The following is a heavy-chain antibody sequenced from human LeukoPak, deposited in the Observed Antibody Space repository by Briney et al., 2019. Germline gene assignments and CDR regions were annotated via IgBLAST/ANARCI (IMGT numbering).Heavy chain of an antibody. CDR1: GYTFTSYA. CDR3: ARDYYDSSGYYYYYYYMDV. J-gene: IGHJ6*03. V-gene: IGHV7-4-1*02. CDR2: INTNTGNP. Sequence: VASVKVSCKASGYTFTSYAMNWVRQAPGQGLEWMGWINTNTGNPTYAQGFTGRFVFSLDTSVSTAYLQISSLKAEDTAVYYCARDYYDSSGYYYYYYYMDVWGKGTTVTVSS. D-gene: IGHD3-22*01.